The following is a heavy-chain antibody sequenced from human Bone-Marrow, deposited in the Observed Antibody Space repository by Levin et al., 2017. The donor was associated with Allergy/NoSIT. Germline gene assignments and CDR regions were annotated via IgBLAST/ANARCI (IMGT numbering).Heavy chain of an antibody. D-gene: IGHD6-13*01. CDR1: GYTFTSYD. J-gene: IGHJ6*02. CDR3: ARAPAYSSSWQPTRDYYYDGMDV. V-gene: IGHV1-8*01. Sequence: GESLKISCKASGYTFTSYDINWVRQATGQGLEWMGWMNPNSGNTGYAQKFQGRVTMTRNTSISTAYMELSSLRSEDTAVYYCARAPAYSSSWQPTRDYYYDGMDVWGQGTTVTVSS. CDR2: MNPNSGNT.